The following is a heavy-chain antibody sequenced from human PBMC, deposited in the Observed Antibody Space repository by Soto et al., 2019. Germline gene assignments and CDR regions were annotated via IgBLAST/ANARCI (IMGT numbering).Heavy chain of an antibody. Sequence: QVHLVQFGAEVREPGSSVKVPCTASGGTFNTHTISWVRQAPGLGLEWMGRIIPMLGMSNSPQKFQGRVSITADKSTSTVYMALTRLTSDDTAVYYCATSYGSGSSHFDSWGQGTLVAVSS. CDR2: IIPMLGMS. J-gene: IGHJ4*02. V-gene: IGHV1-69*02. CDR3: ATSYGSGSSHFDS. D-gene: IGHD3-10*01. CDR1: GGTFNTHT.